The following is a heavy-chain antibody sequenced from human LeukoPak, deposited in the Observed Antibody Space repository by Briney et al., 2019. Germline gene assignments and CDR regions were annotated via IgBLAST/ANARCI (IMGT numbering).Heavy chain of an antibody. CDR2: ITDNGAHT. CDR1: GFTTSNSA. Sequence: GGSLRLSCAASGFTTSNSAMTGVRQAPGKGLDWVSIITDNGAHTFYAGSVKGRFTISRDTSENTLYLQMNSLRADDTAVYYCATVGGSCSSSNCFAYFAYWGQGTLLTVSS. CDR3: ATVGGSCSSSNCFAYFAY. J-gene: IGHJ4*02. V-gene: IGHV3-23*01. D-gene: IGHD2-2*01.